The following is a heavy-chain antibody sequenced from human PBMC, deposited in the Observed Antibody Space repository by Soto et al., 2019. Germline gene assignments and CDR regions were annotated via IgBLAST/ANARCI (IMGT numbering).Heavy chain of an antibody. CDR1: GYTFTRYG. D-gene: IGHD2-15*01. J-gene: IGHJ6*02. V-gene: IGHV1-18*01. Sequence: ASVKVSCKASGYTFTRYGISWVRQAPGQGLEWLGWISAYNGNGNYAQKFQGRVTMTTDTSTSTAYMELRSLTSDDTAVYYCSREGYCSSGRCALYSPDYFGMDFWGQGTTVTVSS. CDR3: SREGYCSSGRCALYSPDYFGMDF. CDR2: ISAYNGNG.